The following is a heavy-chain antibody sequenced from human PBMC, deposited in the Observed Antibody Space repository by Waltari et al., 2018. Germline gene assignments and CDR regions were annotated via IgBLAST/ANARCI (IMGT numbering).Heavy chain of an antibody. Sequence: EVQLVESGGGLVQPGGSLRLSCAASGFTFSSYSMNWVRQAPGKGLEWVSYISSSSSTIYYADSVKGRFTISRDNAKNSLYLQMNSLRAEDTAVYYCARPAAGHAFDIWGQGTMVTVSS. V-gene: IGHV3-48*01. D-gene: IGHD6-13*01. CDR1: GFTFSSYS. CDR2: ISSSSSTI. J-gene: IGHJ3*02. CDR3: ARPAAGHAFDI.